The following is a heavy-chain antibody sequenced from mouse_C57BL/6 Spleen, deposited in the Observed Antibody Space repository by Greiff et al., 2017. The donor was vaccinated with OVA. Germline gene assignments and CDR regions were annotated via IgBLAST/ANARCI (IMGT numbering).Heavy chain of an antibody. CDR1: GYAFSSYW. D-gene: IGHD1-1*01. CDR3: ARGDYYGSSYFFDY. Sequence: QVQLQHSGAELVKPGASVKISCKASGYAFSSYWMNWVKQRPGKGLEWIGQIYPGDGDTNYNGKFKGKATLTADKSSSTAYMQLSSLTSEDSAVYVCARGDYYGSSYFFDYWGQGTTLTVSS. CDR2: IYPGDGDT. J-gene: IGHJ2*01. V-gene: IGHV1-80*01.